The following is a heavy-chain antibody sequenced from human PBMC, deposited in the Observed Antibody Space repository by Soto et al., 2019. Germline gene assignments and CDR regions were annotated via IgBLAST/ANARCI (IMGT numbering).Heavy chain of an antibody. J-gene: IGHJ5*02. V-gene: IGHV1-8*01. CDR3: TRGVRRRSRWFDP. Sequence: QEQLVQSGTEVKKPGDSVKVSCKASGYSFTTYDINWVRQATGQGLEWMGWMNPNSGNTGYAQKFQGRVTMTRDTSISTAYMELSCLKFDDTAIYFCTRGVRRRSRWFDPWGQGTLVTVSS. CDR1: GYSFTTYD. CDR2: MNPNSGNT.